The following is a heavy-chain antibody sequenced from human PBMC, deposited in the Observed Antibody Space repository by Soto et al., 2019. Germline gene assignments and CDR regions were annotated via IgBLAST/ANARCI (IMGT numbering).Heavy chain of an antibody. CDR3: ARGVPRFIRGGLAQ. V-gene: IGHV4-34*01. D-gene: IGHD3-10*01. J-gene: IGHJ4*02. CDR2: SNHGGNT. CDR1: GGPLSGYY. Sequence: QVQLQQWGAGLLKPSETLSLTCAVSGGPLSGYYWVWIRQPPGKGLEWIGESNHGGNTNYNASLKSRVTSSVDTSTNKVSLSLISVTAAETATYYCARGVPRFIRGGLAQWGQGTLVNVSS.